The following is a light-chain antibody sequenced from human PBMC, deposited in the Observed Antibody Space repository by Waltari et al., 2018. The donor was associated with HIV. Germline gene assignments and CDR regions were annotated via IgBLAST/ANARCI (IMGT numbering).Light chain of an antibody. Sequence: QFVLTHPPSVSAAPGQKVTISCSGTRSNIGNHYVSWYQQLPGTAPKLLIYENDKRPSGISDRCSGSKSGTSATLGITGLQTGDEADYYCGTWDSGLTMTWVFGGGTKVTVL. CDR1: RSNIGNHY. J-gene: IGLJ3*02. CDR3: GTWDSGLTMTWV. CDR2: END. V-gene: IGLV1-51*02.